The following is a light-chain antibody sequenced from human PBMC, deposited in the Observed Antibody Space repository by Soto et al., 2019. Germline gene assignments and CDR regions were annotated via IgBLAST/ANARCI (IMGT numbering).Light chain of an antibody. Sequence: HSVLTQPPSVSGAPGQRVTISCIGSSSNIGAGYDVYWYQQLPGTAPKLLIYGNSNRPSGVPDRFSGSKSVTSASLAITGLQADDEADYYCQSYDSSLSGYVVFGGGTKVTVL. V-gene: IGLV1-40*01. CDR2: GNS. J-gene: IGLJ2*01. CDR3: QSYDSSLSGYVV. CDR1: SSNIGAGYD.